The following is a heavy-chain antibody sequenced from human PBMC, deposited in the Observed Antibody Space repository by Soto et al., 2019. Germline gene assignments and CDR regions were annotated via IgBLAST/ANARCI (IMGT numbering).Heavy chain of an antibody. CDR2: INAGNGNT. CDR1: VYTFTGYA. CDR3: ARAVAVAADFDY. J-gene: IGHJ4*02. Sequence: ASVKVSCKASVYTFTGYAMHWVRQAPGQRLEWMGWINAGNGNTKYSQKFQGRVTITRDTSASAAYMELSSLSSEDTAVYYCARAVAVAADFDYWGQGTLVTVSS. D-gene: IGHD6-19*01. V-gene: IGHV1-3*01.